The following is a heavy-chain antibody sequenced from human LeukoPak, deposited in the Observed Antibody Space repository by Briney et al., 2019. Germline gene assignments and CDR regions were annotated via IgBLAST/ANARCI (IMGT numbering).Heavy chain of an antibody. D-gene: IGHD6-13*01. Sequence: GGSLRLSCAASGFTFSSYAMHWVRQAPGKGLEWVAVISYDGSNKYYADSVKGRFTISRDNSKNTLYLQMNSLRAEDTAVYYCARPKYSSSWYAPFDYWGQGTLVTVSS. CDR3: ARPKYSSSWYAPFDY. V-gene: IGHV3-30-3*01. CDR1: GFTFSSYA. CDR2: ISYDGSNK. J-gene: IGHJ4*02.